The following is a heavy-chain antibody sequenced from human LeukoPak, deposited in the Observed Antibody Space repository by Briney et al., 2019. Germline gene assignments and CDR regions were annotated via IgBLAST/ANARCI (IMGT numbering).Heavy chain of an antibody. CDR2: IYHIGST. D-gene: IGHD2-21*02. Sequence: PSETLSLTCTVSGYSISSGYYWGWIRQPPGKGLEWIGSIYHIGSTYYNPSLKSRVTISVDTSKNQFSLKLSSVTAADTAVYYCASVRRSVSYCGGDCPPGAFDIWGQGTMVTVSS. J-gene: IGHJ3*02. CDR3: ASVRRSVSYCGGDCPPGAFDI. V-gene: IGHV4-38-2*02. CDR1: GYSISSGYY.